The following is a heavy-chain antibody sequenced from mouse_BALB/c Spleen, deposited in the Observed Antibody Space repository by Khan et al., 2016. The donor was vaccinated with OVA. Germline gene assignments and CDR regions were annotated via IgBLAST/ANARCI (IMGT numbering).Heavy chain of an antibody. Sequence: QIQLVQSGPELKKPGETVKISCKASGYTFTNYGMNWAKQAPGKGLKWMGWINTYTGEPTYADDFKGRFAISLETSASTAYLQINNLKNEDTATYFCARVGYSGTMDYWGQGTSVTVSS. CDR3: ARVGYSGTMDY. CDR1: GYTFTNYG. V-gene: IGHV9-3-1*01. J-gene: IGHJ4*01. D-gene: IGHD2-14*01. CDR2: INTYTGEP.